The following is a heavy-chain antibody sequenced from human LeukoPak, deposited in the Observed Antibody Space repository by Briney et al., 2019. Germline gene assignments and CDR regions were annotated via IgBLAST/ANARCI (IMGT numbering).Heavy chain of an antibody. CDR3: ARSPDGFRGGPFCDY. Sequence: PSETLSLTCTVSGGSISSSSYYWGWIRQPPGKGLEWIGSIYYSGSTYYNPPLKSRVTISVDTSKNQFSLKLSSVTAADTAVYYCARSPDGFRGGPFCDYWGQGTLVTVSS. CDR1: GGSISSSSYY. D-gene: IGHD3-3*01. J-gene: IGHJ4*02. V-gene: IGHV4-39*07. CDR2: IYYSGST.